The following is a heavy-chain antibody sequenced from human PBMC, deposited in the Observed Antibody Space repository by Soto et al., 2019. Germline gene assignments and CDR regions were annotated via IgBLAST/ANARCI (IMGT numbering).Heavy chain of an antibody. Sequence: SETLSLTCAVSGGSISGFYWSWIRQPPGKGLEWIGYIYYSGSTNYNPSLKSRVTISVDTSKNQFSMKLSSVTAADTAVYYCAREAGAGYYGMDVWGQGTTVTVSS. V-gene: IGHV4-59*01. J-gene: IGHJ6*02. CDR2: IYYSGST. CDR1: GGSISGFY. D-gene: IGHD3-10*01. CDR3: AREAGAGYYGMDV.